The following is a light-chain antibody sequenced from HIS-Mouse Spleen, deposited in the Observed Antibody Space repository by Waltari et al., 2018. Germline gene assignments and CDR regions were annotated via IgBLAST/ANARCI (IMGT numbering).Light chain of an antibody. J-gene: IGLJ3*02. Sequence: QSVLTQPPSASGTPGQRVTISCSGSSSNIGSNTVNWYQQLPGTAPKLLIHSNNQRPSGVPDRFSGSKAGTSASLAISGLQSEDEADYYCAAWDDSLNGVFGGGTKLTVL. CDR2: SNN. CDR1: SSNIGSNT. V-gene: IGLV1-44*01. CDR3: AAWDDSLNGV.